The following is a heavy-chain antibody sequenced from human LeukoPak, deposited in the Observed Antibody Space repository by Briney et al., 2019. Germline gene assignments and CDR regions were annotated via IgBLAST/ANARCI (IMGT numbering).Heavy chain of an antibody. CDR1: GFTFSSYW. D-gene: IGHD2-2*01. J-gene: IGHJ4*02. CDR2: IKQDATEK. CDR3: ARTSSTTCYDY. V-gene: IGHV3-7*01. Sequence: GGSLRLSCAASGFTFSSYWMTWVRQVPGKGLEWVANIKQDATEKKYVDSVKGRFTISRDNAKNSLYLQMNSLRAEDTAVYYCARTSSTTCYDYWGQGTLVTVSS.